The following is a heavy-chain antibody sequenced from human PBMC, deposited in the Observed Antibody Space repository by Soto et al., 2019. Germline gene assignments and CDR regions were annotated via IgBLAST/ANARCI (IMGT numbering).Heavy chain of an antibody. CDR3: AKSSGCSGAMCK. D-gene: IGHD3-22*01. CDR2: ISGSGGST. J-gene: IGHJ4*02. CDR1: GFSFSASA. V-gene: IGHV3-23*01. Sequence: EVQLLESGGGLAQRGGSLRVSCVGAGFSFSASAMSWVRQAPGKGLEWVSSISGSGGSTYYADSVKCRFIISRDNSKNKLTLEMSILRVEHTAVYYCAKSSGCSGAMCKWGQGSRVTGYS.